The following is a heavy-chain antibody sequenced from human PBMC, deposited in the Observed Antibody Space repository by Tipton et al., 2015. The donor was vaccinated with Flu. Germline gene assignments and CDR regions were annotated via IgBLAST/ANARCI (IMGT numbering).Heavy chain of an antibody. Sequence: QSGPEVKKPGSSVKVSCKASGDTFSNYAFSWVRQAPGQGLEWMGIIIPIFGPANYAQKFQDRVTITADIFTSTVYMEVRSLTSDDTAVYFCARRRSDWASYDYWGQGTLVTVSS. CDR1: GDTFSNYA. CDR3: ARRRSDWASYDY. CDR2: IIPIFGPA. V-gene: IGHV1-69*06. D-gene: IGHD3-9*01. J-gene: IGHJ4*02.